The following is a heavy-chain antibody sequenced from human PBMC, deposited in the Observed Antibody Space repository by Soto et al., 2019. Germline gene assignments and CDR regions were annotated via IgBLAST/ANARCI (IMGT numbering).Heavy chain of an antibody. CDR2: FDPEDGET. CDR1: GYTLTELS. CDR3: AGEVTIFGVDVPLFDP. D-gene: IGHD3-3*01. Sequence: ASVKVSCKVSGYTLTELSMHWVRQAPGKGLGWKGGFDPEDGETIYAQKFQGRVTMTEDTSTSTAYMELRSLRPDDTAVYYCAGEVTIFGVDVPLFDPWGQGTLVTVSS. V-gene: IGHV1-24*01. J-gene: IGHJ5*02.